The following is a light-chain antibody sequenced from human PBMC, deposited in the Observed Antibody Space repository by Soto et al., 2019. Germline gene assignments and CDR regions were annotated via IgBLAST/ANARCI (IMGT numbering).Light chain of an antibody. Sequence: EIVLTQSPATLSLSPGETATLSCRASQSVSSSLAWYQQKPGQTPRLLIYDASNRATGIPARFSGSRSGTDFTLTVSSLEPEDFAVYYCQQRSSWPLTFGGGTKVEIK. CDR3: QQRSSWPLT. CDR2: DAS. J-gene: IGKJ4*01. V-gene: IGKV3-11*01. CDR1: QSVSSS.